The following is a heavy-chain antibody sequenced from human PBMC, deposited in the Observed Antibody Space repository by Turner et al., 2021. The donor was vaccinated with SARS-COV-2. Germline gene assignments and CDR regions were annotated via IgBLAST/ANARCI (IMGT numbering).Heavy chain of an antibody. D-gene: IGHD5-18*01. J-gene: IGHJ4*02. V-gene: IGHV4-34*01. CDR1: GGSFSGYY. CDR3: ARGGGYSYGALDY. CDR2: INNSGST. Sequence: QVPLQPWGAGLLKPSEPLSPTCAVYGGSFSGYYWSWIRQPPGKGLEWIGEINNSGSTNYNPALKSRVTISVDTSKNQFSLNLSSVTAADTAVYYCARGGGYSYGALDYWGQGTLVTVSS.